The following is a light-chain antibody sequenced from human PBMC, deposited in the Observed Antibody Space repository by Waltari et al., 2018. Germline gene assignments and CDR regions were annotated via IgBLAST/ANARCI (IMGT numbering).Light chain of an antibody. CDR1: QSVLYSSNNKNY. CDR2: WAS. J-gene: IGKJ1*01. Sequence: IVMTQSPNSLAASLGERATIPCKSSQSVLYSSNNKNYLAWYPQKPGQPPKLLIYWASTRESGVPDRFSGSGSGTDFTLTISSLQAEDVAVYYCQQYYGTPLWTFGQGTKVEIK. V-gene: IGKV4-1*01. CDR3: QQYYGTPLWT.